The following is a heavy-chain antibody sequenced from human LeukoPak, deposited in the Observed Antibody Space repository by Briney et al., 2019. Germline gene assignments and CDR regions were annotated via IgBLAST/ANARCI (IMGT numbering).Heavy chain of an antibody. CDR2: ISYDGSNK. D-gene: IGHD6-19*01. CDR1: GFTFSSYA. V-gene: IGHV3-30-3*01. CDR3: ARDPAPVIAVAGLDY. Sequence: GRSLRLSCAASGFTFSSYAMPWVRQAPGKGLEWVAVISYDGSNKYYADSVKGRFTISRDNSKNTLYLQMNSLRAEDTAVYYCARDPAPVIAVAGLDYWGQGTLVTVSS. J-gene: IGHJ4*02.